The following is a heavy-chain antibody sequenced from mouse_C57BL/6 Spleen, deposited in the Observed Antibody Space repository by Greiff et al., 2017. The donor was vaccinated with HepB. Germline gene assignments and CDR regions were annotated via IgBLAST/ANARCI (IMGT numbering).Heavy chain of an antibody. Sequence: VKLVESGPGLVQPSQSLSITCTVSGFSLTSYGVHWVRQSPGKGLEWLGVIWSGGSTDYNAAFISRLSISKDNSKSQVFFKMNSLQADDTAIYYCASHYYGRAWFAYWGQGTLVTVSA. V-gene: IGHV2-2*01. CDR1: GFSLTSYG. D-gene: IGHD1-1*01. J-gene: IGHJ3*01. CDR2: IWSGGST. CDR3: ASHYYGRAWFAY.